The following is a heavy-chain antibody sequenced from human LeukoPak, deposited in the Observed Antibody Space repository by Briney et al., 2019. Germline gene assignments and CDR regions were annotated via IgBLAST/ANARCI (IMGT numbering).Heavy chain of an antibody. Sequence: PGGSLRLSCAASGFTFSSYAMSWVRQAPGKGLEWIGSIYYSGSTYYNPSLKSRVTISVDTSKNQFSLKLSSVTAADTAVYYCASSDWSWWVPFDYWGQGTLVTVSS. J-gene: IGHJ4*02. V-gene: IGHV4-38-2*01. CDR1: GFTFSSYA. CDR2: IYYSGST. CDR3: ASSDWSWWVPFDY. D-gene: IGHD2-8*02.